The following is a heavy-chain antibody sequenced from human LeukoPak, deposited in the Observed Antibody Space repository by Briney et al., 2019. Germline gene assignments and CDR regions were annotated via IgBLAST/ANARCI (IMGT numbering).Heavy chain of an antibody. D-gene: IGHD6-6*01. CDR3: ARDGQLGRYYYYYMDV. V-gene: IGHV1-46*01. CDR2: INPSGGST. Sequence: ASVKVSCKASGYTFTSYYMHWVRQAPGQGLEWMGIINPSGGSTSYAQKFQGRVTMTRDMSTSTVYMELSSLRSEDTAVYYCARDGQLGRYYYYYMDVWGKGTTVTVSS. CDR1: GYTFTSYY. J-gene: IGHJ6*03.